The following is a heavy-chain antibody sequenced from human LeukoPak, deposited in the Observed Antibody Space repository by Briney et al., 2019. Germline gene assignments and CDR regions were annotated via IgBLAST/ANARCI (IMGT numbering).Heavy chain of an antibody. CDR2: IYYSGST. CDR3: ARVDLRAAYFDY. CDR1: GGSISSYY. J-gene: IGHJ4*02. D-gene: IGHD5-12*01. V-gene: IGHV4-59*08. Sequence: PSETLSLTCTDSGGSISSYYWSWIRQPPGKGLEWIGYIYYSGSTNYNPSLKSRVTISVDTSKNQFSLKLSSVTAADTAVYYCARVDLRAAYFDYWGQGTLVTVSS.